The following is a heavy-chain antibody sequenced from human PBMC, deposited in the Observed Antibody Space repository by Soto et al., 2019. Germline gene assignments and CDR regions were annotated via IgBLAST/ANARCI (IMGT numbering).Heavy chain of an antibody. J-gene: IGHJ4*02. CDR1: GFTFSSWG. V-gene: IGHV3-30*18. D-gene: IGHD1-26*01. Sequence: QVQLVESGGGVVQPGRSLRLSCAASGFTFSSWGMHWVRQAPGKGLEWVAVISYDGSEKYYADSVKGRFTISRDNSKNTLSLQMNSLRAEDTAVYYCVKERTGTWDFYYWGQGTLVTGSS. CDR2: ISYDGSEK. CDR3: VKERTGTWDFYY.